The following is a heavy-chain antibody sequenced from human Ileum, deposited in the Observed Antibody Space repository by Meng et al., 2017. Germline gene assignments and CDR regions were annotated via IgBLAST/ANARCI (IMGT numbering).Heavy chain of an antibody. CDR1: GFPVSSNY. D-gene: IGHD1-26*01. Sequence: VHAVEAVGGVGPPGGSLRLSCAASGFPVSSNYMTWVRQAPGKGLDWVSIISSGGTTYYADSVTGRFTISRDNSKNTLFLQMNSLRAEDTATYYCARGATTVDYWGQGTLVTVSS. V-gene: IGHV3-66*02. J-gene: IGHJ4*02. CDR3: ARGATTVDY. CDR2: ISSGGTT.